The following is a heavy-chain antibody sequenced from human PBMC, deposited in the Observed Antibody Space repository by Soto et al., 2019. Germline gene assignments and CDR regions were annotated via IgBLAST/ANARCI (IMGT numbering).Heavy chain of an antibody. CDR2: IYYSGST. Sequence: SETLSLTCTVSGGSISSSSYYWGWIRQPPGKGLEWIGSIYYSGSTYYNPSLKSRVTISVDTSKNQFSLKLSSVTAADTAVYYCARHIEDQGGYSGYDSPPAYMDVWGKGTTVTVSS. CDR3: ARHIEDQGGYSGYDSPPAYMDV. V-gene: IGHV4-39*01. J-gene: IGHJ6*03. D-gene: IGHD5-12*01. CDR1: GGSISSSSYY.